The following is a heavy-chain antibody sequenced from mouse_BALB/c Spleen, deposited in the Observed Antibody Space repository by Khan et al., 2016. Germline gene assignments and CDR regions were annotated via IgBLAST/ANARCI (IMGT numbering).Heavy chain of an antibody. J-gene: IGHJ3*01. CDR1: GFTFSDYY. Sequence: EVELVESGGGLVKPGGSLKLSCAASGFTFSDYYMCWVRQSPGKRLEWVATISDGGSYTYYPDSVKGRFPISRDNARNNLYLQMSSLKSEDTAVYYCASGYYGRGTWFVYWGQGTLVTVSA. CDR2: ISDGGSYT. V-gene: IGHV5-4*02. D-gene: IGHD1-1*02. CDR3: ASGYYGRGTWFVY.